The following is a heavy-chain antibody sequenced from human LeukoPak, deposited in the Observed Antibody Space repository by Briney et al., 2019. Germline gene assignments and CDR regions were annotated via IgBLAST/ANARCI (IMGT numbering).Heavy chain of an antibody. V-gene: IGHV1-18*01. D-gene: IGHD3-9*01. J-gene: IGHJ4*02. Sequence: GASVRVSCKASGYTFTTYGITWVRQAPGQGLEWMGWINPYNGNRNYAQKLQGRVTMTTDTYTSTAHMELRSLRSDDTAVYYCARVGVTGYSNFAYWGQGTLVTVSS. CDR1: GYTFTTYG. CDR2: INPYNGNR. CDR3: ARVGVTGYSNFAY.